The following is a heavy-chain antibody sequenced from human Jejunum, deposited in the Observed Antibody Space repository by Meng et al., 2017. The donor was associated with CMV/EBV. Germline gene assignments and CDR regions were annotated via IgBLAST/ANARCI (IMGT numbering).Heavy chain of an antibody. CDR3: VRGQLVPFDY. J-gene: IGHJ4*02. Sequence: SCAAYGFTFSSYSMNWVRQAPGKGLEWVSYISSSTKYYVDSVKGRFTVSRDNAKNSLYLQMNSLRAEDTAVYYCVRGQLVPFDYWGPGSLVTVSS. CDR1: GFTFSSYS. CDR2: ISSSTK. V-gene: IGHV3-48*04. D-gene: IGHD6-6*01.